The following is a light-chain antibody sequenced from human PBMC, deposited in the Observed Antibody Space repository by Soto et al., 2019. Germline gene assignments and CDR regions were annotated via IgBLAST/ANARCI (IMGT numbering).Light chain of an antibody. CDR2: AAS. V-gene: IGKV3-20*01. J-gene: IGKJ3*01. Sequence: EIVLTQSPDTLSLSPGERATLFCRASQSLSIGSLAWYQQKPGQAPRLLIYAASTRHTGIPDRFNGSGSGTAFVLTINRLEPEVFAVYYCQKYDGAPLTFAPGTKVDVK. CDR3: QKYDGAPLT. CDR1: QSLSIGS.